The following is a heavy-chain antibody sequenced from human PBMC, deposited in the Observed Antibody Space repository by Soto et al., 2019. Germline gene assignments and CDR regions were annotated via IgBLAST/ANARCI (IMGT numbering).Heavy chain of an antibody. CDR1: GYTFTSYA. D-gene: IGHD5-12*01. CDR2: INAGNGNT. CDR3: ARGYGGYFHWFDP. J-gene: IGHJ5*02. V-gene: IGHV1-3*01. Sequence: QVQLVQSGAEVKKPGASVKVSRKASGYTFTSYAMHWVRQAPGQRLEWMGWINAGNGNTKYSQKFQGRVTITRDTSASTAYMELSSLRSEDTAVYYCARGYGGYFHWFDPWGQGTLVTVSS.